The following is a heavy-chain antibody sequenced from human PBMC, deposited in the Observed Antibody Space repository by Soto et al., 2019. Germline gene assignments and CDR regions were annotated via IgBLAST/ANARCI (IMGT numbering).Heavy chain of an antibody. CDR1: GGTFSSYT. V-gene: IGHV1-69*02. J-gene: IGHJ4*02. CDR2: IIPILGIA. Sequence: QVQLVQSGAEVKKPGSSVKVSCKASGGTFSSYTISWVRQAPGQGLEWMGRIIPILGIANYAQKFQGRVTITADKSTSTAYMELSSLRSEDTAVYYCASAPIPAAMPFYFDYWGQGTLVTVSS. CDR3: ASAPIPAAMPFYFDY. D-gene: IGHD2-2*01.